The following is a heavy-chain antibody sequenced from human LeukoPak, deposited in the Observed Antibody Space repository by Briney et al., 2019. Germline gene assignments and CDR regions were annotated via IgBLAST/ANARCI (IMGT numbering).Heavy chain of an antibody. Sequence: ASVKVSCKASGYTFTSYGISWVRQAPGLGLEWMGWISAYNGNTNYAQKLQGRVTMTTDTSTSTAYMELRSLRSDDTAVYYCARDLEWFGDLSNPQPGWFDPWGQGTLVTVSS. D-gene: IGHD3-10*01. CDR1: GYTFTSYG. J-gene: IGHJ5*02. V-gene: IGHV1-18*01. CDR2: ISAYNGNT. CDR3: ARDLEWFGDLSNPQPGWFDP.